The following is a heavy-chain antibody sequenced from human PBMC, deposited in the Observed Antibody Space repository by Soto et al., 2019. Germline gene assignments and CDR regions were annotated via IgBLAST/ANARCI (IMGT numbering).Heavy chain of an antibody. D-gene: IGHD1-1*01. CDR3: ARKWGKDIVGTGTDFDN. Sequence: QMQLVESGGGVVQPGTSLRLSCGASGLTFSDYAFHWVRQAPGKGLEWVAGISYNGGNQFYADSVKGRFTISRDNSRSTLYMQMNSLRVEDTAVYYWARKWGKDIVGTGTDFDNWGQGTLVTVSS. V-gene: IGHV3-30*03. CDR1: GLTFSDYA. J-gene: IGHJ4*02. CDR2: ISYNGGNQ.